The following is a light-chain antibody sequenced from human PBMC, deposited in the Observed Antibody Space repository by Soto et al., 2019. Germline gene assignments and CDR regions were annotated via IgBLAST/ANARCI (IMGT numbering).Light chain of an antibody. CDR1: SSDVGGYNY. J-gene: IGLJ2*01. CDR2: DVT. CDR3: SSYAGRYTLEV. Sequence: QSVLTQPRSVSGSPGQSVTISCSGTSSDVGGYNYVSWYQQHPGKVPKLIIYDVTKRPSGVPDRFSGSKSGNTASLTISGLQAEDEADYYCSSYAGRYTLEVFGGGTKLTVL. V-gene: IGLV2-11*01.